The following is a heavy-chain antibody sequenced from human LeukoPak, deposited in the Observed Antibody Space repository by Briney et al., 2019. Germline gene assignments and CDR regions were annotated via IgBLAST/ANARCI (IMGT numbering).Heavy chain of an antibody. CDR3: ARGGKLEPTAMPT. CDR2: TKQDGSEK. V-gene: IGHV3-7*01. J-gene: IGHJ5*02. Sequence: GGSLRLSCAASGFTFSSYWMSWVRQAPGKGLEWVANTKQDGSEKYYVDSVKGRFTISRDNAKNMLYLQINSLRVEDTAIYYCARGGKLEPTAMPTWGQGSLVVVSS. CDR1: GFTFSSYW. D-gene: IGHD2-2*01.